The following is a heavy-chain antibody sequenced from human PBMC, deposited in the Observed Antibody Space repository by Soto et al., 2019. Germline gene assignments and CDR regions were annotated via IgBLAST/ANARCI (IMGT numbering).Heavy chain of an antibody. CDR3: ATRGRVAATGPNWFDP. Sequence: GGSLRLSCAASGFTVSSKYMNWVRQAPGKGLEWVSVIYTGGGTYYADSVRGRFTISRDNSKNTLYLQMNSLRAEDTAVYYCATRGRVAATGPNWFDPWGQGTLVTVSS. V-gene: IGHV3-66*01. CDR1: GFTVSSKY. D-gene: IGHD6-13*01. CDR2: IYTGGGT. J-gene: IGHJ5*02.